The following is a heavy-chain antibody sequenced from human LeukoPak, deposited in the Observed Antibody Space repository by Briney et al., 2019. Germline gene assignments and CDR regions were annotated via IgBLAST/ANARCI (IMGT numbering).Heavy chain of an antibody. J-gene: IGHJ6*02. Sequence: GGSLRLSCAASGFTFSSYGMHWVRQAPGKGLEWVAVIWYDGSNKYYADSVKGRFTISRDNSKNTLYLQMNSLRAEDTAVYYCARDTHGYYGMDVWGQGTTVTASS. CDR3: ARDTHGYYGMDV. V-gene: IGHV3-33*01. CDR2: IWYDGSNK. CDR1: GFTFSSYG.